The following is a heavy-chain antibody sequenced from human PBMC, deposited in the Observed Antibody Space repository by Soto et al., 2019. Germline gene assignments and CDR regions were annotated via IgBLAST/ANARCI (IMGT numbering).Heavy chain of an antibody. CDR1: GYTFTSYS. D-gene: IGHD6-6*01. J-gene: IGHJ4*02. CDR2: INPSGGST. CDR3: ARAGPPGYIAPRTFDY. V-gene: IGHV1-46*01. Sequence: ASVKVSCKASGYTFTSYSMHWVRQAPGQGLEWMGIINPSGGSTTYAQKFQGRVTMTRDTSTSTVYMELSSLRSEDTAVYYCARAGPPGYIAPRTFDYWGQGPLVTVSS.